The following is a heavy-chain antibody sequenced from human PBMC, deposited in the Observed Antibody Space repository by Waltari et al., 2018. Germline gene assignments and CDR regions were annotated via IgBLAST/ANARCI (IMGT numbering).Heavy chain of an antibody. Sequence: EVQLVETGGGLIQPGGSLRLSCAASGFTVSSNDMSWFRQAPGKGLEWVSVIYSGGSTYYADSVKGRFTISRDNSKNTLYLQMNSLRAEDTAVYYCARGARPVAGTSFDYWGQGTLVTVSS. CDR1: GFTVSSND. D-gene: IGHD6-19*01. J-gene: IGHJ4*02. CDR2: IYSGGST. V-gene: IGHV3-53*02. CDR3: ARGARPVAGTSFDY.